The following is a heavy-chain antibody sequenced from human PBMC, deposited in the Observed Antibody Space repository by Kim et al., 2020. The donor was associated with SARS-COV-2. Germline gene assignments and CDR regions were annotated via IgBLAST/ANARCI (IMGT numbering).Heavy chain of an antibody. Sequence: GGSLRLSCAASGFTVSSNYMSWVRQAPGKGLEWVSVIYSGGSTYYADSVKGRFTISRDNSKNTLYLQMNSLRAEDTAVYYCARDASGFGETRGGFDYWGQGTLVTVSS. CDR1: GFTVSSNY. J-gene: IGHJ4*02. D-gene: IGHD3-10*01. CDR3: ARDASGFGETRGGFDY. CDR2: IYSGGST. V-gene: IGHV3-66*01.